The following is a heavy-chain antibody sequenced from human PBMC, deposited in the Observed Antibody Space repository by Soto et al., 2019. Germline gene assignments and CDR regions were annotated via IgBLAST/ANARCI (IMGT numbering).Heavy chain of an antibody. CDR1: GGTLSIGYNH. V-gene: IGHV4-31*03. Sequence: SETLSHTNTGSGGTLSIGYNHLSCIRQHQEKGLEWIGFISHSGSTYYNPSLRSRVTISLDTSKNQFSLTLSSVTAADTAVYFCAKAEANGCKSCPFASWGQGTLI. J-gene: IGHJ5*01. CDR2: ISHSGST. CDR3: AKAEANGCKSCPFAS.